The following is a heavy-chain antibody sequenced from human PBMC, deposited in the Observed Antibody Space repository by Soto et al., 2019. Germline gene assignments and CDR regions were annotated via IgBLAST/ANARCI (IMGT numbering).Heavy chain of an antibody. J-gene: IGHJ6*02. CDR2: IDAGNGNT. D-gene: IGHD5-18*01. CDR3: ASAGYTYGSPYYGMDV. V-gene: IGHV1-3*01. CDR1: GYTFTSYP. Sequence: GASVKVSCKASGYTFTSYPTHWVRQAPGQRLEWMGWIDAGNGNTKYSQKFRGRVTFTTDTSASTSYMDLSSLRSEDTAVYSCASAGYTYGSPYYGMDVWGQGTTVTVSS.